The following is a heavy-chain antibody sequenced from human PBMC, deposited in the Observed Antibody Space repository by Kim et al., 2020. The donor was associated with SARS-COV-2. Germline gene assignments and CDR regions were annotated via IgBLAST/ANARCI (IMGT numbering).Heavy chain of an antibody. CDR2: ISTSGDRI. Sequence: GGSLRLSCAASGFTFSSSVMSWVRQAPGKGLEWVAAISTSGDRIDYADSVKGRFTISRDNYKNTLDLQMNSLRAEDTAIYYCAKARGGGNSIYFDYWGQGSLVTVSS. CDR1: GFTFSSSV. V-gene: IGHV3-23*01. J-gene: IGHJ4*02. CDR3: AKARGGGNSIYFDY. D-gene: IGHD2-21*02.